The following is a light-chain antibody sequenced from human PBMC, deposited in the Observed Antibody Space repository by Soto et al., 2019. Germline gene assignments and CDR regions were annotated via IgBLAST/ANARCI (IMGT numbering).Light chain of an antibody. J-gene: IGKJ1*01. Sequence: EIVMTQSPATLSVSPGERVTLSCRASQSVSSSLAWYQQKPGQAPRLLIYGASTRAIGIPARFIGSGSETEFTLIISSLQSEAFAVYYCQQYNNWLTFGQGTKVETK. V-gene: IGKV3-15*01. CDR2: GAS. CDR3: QQYNNWLT. CDR1: QSVSSS.